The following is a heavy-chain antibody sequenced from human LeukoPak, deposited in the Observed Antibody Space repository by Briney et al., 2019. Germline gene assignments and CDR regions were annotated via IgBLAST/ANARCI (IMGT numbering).Heavy chain of an antibody. CDR1: GGSISSGGYY. CDR3: AREHATVTRGGFDP. CDR2: IYYSGST. V-gene: IGHV4-31*03. D-gene: IGHD4-17*01. Sequence: SQTLSLTCTVSGGSISSGGYYWSWIRQHPGKGLEWIGYIYYSGSTYYNPSLKSRVTISVDTSKNQFSLKLSSVTAADTAVYYWAREHATVTRGGFDPGGQGTLVTDSS. J-gene: IGHJ5*02.